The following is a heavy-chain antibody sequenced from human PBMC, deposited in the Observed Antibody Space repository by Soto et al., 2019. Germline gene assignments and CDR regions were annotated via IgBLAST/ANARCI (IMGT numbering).Heavy chain of an antibody. V-gene: IGHV4-34*01. CDR1: GGSFSDYY. Sequence: SETLSLTCAVYGGSFSDYYWSWIRQPPGKGLERIGEINHSGSTNYNPSLKSRVTISVDTSKNQFSLKLNSVTAADTAVYYCASPYCSSTNCYEFFNYWGQGTLVTVSS. J-gene: IGHJ4*02. CDR3: ASPYCSSTNCYEFFNY. D-gene: IGHD2-2*01. CDR2: INHSGST.